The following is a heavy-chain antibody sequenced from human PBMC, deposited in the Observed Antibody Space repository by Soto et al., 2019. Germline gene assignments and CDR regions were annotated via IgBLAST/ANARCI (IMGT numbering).Heavy chain of an antibody. CDR1: GFTFSSYA. D-gene: IGHD5-12*01. CDR3: VKTGPGLGATTNRYYFDY. Sequence: GGSLRLSCSASGFTFSSYAMHWVRQAPGKGLEYVSAISSNGGSTYYADSVKGRFTISRDNSKNTLYLQMSSLRAEGTAVYYCVKTGPGLGATTNRYYFDYWGQGTLVTVSS. V-gene: IGHV3-64D*06. J-gene: IGHJ4*02. CDR2: ISSNGGST.